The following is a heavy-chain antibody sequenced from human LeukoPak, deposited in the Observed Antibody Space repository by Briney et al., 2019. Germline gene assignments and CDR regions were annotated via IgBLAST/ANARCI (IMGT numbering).Heavy chain of an antibody. D-gene: IGHD3-10*01. J-gene: IGHJ4*02. Sequence: PSETLSLTCTVSGGSISSSSYYWGWIRQPPGKGLEWIGSIYYSGSTYYNPSLKSRVTISVDTSKNQFSLKLSSVTAADTAVYYCASTQYYYGSGSLDYWGQGTLVTVSS. CDR3: ASTQYYYGSGSLDY. V-gene: IGHV4-39*01. CDR2: IYYSGST. CDR1: GGSISSSSYY.